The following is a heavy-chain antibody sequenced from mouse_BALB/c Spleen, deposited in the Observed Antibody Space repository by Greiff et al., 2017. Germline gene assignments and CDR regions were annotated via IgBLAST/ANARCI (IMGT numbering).Heavy chain of an antibody. J-gene: IGHJ3*01. CDR1: GFTFSSFG. CDR3: ARSPTGYRYSWFAY. CDR2: ISSGSSTI. Sequence: EVKLVESGGGLVQPGGSRKLSCAASGFTFSSFGMHWVRQAPEKGLEWVAYISSGSSTIYYADTVKGRFTISRDNPKNTLFLQMTSLRSEDTAMYYCARSPTGYRYSWFAYWGQGTLVTVSA. D-gene: IGHD2-14*01. V-gene: IGHV5-17*02.